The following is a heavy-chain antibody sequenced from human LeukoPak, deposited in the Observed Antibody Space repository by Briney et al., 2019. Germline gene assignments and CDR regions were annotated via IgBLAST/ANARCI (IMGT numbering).Heavy chain of an antibody. D-gene: IGHD2-21*02. V-gene: IGHV3-48*01. CDR1: GFTFSRFS. J-gene: IGHJ4*02. CDR2: ISSSSATI. CDR3: ARALGDPAFDY. Sequence: GGSLRLSCAASGFTFSRFSLNWVRQAPGKGPEWVSYISSSSATIYYADSVKGRFTISRDSAKNSLYLQMNSLRSEDTAVYYCARALGDPAFDYWGQGNVVIVSS.